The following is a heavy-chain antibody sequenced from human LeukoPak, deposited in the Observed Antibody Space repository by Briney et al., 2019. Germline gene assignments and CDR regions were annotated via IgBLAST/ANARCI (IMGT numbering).Heavy chain of an antibody. CDR3: ARGGGTARSFDY. CDR2: IWYDGSNK. J-gene: IGHJ4*02. CDR1: GFTFSSYG. D-gene: IGHD6-6*01. V-gene: IGHV3-33*01. Sequence: GWSLRLSCAASGFTFSSYGMHWVRQAPGKGLEWVAVIWYDGSNKYYADSVKGRFTISRDSSKNTLYLQMNSLRAEDTAVYYCARGGGTARSFDYWGQGTLVTVSS.